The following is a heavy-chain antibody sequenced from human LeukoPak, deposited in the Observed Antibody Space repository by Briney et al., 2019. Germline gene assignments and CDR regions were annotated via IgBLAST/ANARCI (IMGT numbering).Heavy chain of an antibody. J-gene: IGHJ6*03. CDR1: TFTVSSNF. CDR2: IYSGGVT. CDR3: AKGLKTAVGPYKGYHYYMDV. V-gene: IGHV3-66*01. D-gene: IGHD5-18*01. Sequence: GGSLRLSCVASTFTVSSNFMSWVRQAPGKGLEWVSIIYSGGVTNYADSVRGRFTISRDNSKNTLYLQMNSLRADDTAVYYCAKGLKTAVGPYKGYHYYMDVWGKGTTVTVSS.